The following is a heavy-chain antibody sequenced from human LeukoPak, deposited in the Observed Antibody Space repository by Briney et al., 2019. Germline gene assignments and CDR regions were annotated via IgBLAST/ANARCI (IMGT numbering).Heavy chain of an antibody. V-gene: IGHV1-2*02. Sequence: ASVTVSFKASVYTFTCYYMHWVRQAPGQGLEWMGWINPISGGKNYAHKFRGRVTMTRETSIRTAYMGLSRLRSDDPAVYYCASECSSTRCYKGFDPWGRGTLVTVSS. D-gene: IGHD2-2*02. J-gene: IGHJ5*02. CDR1: VYTFTCYY. CDR2: INPISGGK. CDR3: ASECSSTRCYKGFDP.